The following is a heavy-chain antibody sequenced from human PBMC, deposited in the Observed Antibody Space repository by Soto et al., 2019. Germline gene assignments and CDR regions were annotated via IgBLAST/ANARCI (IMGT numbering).Heavy chain of an antibody. J-gene: IGHJ3*02. CDR2: ISYDGSNK. CDR1: GFTFSSYG. Sequence: QVQLVESGEGVVQPGRSLRLSCAASGFTFSSYGMHWVRQAPGKGLEWVAVISYDGSNKYYADSVKGRFTISRDNSKNTLYLQMNSLRAEDTAVYYCAKFGGTVVTLHNDAFEIWGQGTMVTVSS. D-gene: IGHD2-21*02. CDR3: AKFGGTVVTLHNDAFEI. V-gene: IGHV3-30*18.